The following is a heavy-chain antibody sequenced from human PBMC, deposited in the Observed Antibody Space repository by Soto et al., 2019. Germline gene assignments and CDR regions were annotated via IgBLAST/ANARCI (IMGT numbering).Heavy chain of an antibody. CDR2: INPSGGST. Sequence: ASVKVSCKASGYTFTSYYMHWVRQAPGQGLEWMGIINPSGGSTSYAQKFQGRVTMTRDTSTSTVYMELSSLRSEDTAVYYCAVERQLAPIDYWGQGTLVTVSS. V-gene: IGHV1-46*01. CDR3: AVERQLAPIDY. D-gene: IGHD6-13*01. J-gene: IGHJ4*02. CDR1: GYTFTSYY.